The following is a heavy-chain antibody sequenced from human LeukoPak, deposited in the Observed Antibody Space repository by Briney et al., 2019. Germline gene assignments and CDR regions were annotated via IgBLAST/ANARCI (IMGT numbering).Heavy chain of an antibody. J-gene: IGHJ4*02. D-gene: IGHD6-6*01. CDR2: ISSGGGST. CDR3: AKRAGSTWDFDY. CDR1: GFTFSSYA. V-gene: IGHV3-23*01. Sequence: PGGSLRLSCAASGFTFSSYAMTWVRQAPGKGLEWVSAISSGGGSTYYADSVKGRFTISRDNSKNTLYLQMNSLRAEDPALYYCAKRAGSTWDFDYWGQGTLVTVSS.